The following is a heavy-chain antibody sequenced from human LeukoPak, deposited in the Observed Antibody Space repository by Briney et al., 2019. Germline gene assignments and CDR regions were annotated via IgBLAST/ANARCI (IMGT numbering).Heavy chain of an antibody. CDR2: ISSSSSTI. Sequence: GGSLRLSCAASGFTFSSYSMNWVRQAPGKGLEWVSYISSSSSTIYYADSVKGRSTISRDNAKNSLYLQMNSLRAEDTAVYYCAPRGGGAIQSSGYWGQGTLVTVSS. D-gene: IGHD3-16*02. V-gene: IGHV3-48*01. J-gene: IGHJ4*02. CDR3: APRGGGAIQSSGY. CDR1: GFTFSSYS.